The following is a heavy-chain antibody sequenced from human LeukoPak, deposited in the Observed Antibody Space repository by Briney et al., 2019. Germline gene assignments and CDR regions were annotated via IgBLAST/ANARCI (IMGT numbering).Heavy chain of an antibody. J-gene: IGHJ3*02. D-gene: IGHD6-19*01. Sequence: PGESLKISCKGSGYRFTSYWIGWVRQMPGKGLEWMGIIHPGDSDTRYSPSFQGQVTISADRSISSAYLQWSSLRASDTATYYCARIVVPGPYDTFDIWGQGTMVTVSS. CDR2: IHPGDSDT. V-gene: IGHV5-51*01. CDR3: ARIVVPGPYDTFDI. CDR1: GYRFTSYW.